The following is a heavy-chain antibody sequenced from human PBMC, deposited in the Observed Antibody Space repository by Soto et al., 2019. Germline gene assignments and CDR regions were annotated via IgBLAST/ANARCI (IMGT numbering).Heavy chain of an antibody. Sequence: PGGSLRLSCATSGFTFSHYAMSWVRQAPGKGLEWIGEIIHSESTKYNPSLKSRVTISVDTSKNQFSLKLSSVTAADTAVYYCARQRPTDGRWEFANYYGMDVWGQGTPVTVSS. V-gene: IGHV4-34*12. CDR3: ARQRPTDGRWEFANYYGMDV. CDR1: GFTFSHYA. J-gene: IGHJ6*02. CDR2: IIHSEST. D-gene: IGHD1-26*01.